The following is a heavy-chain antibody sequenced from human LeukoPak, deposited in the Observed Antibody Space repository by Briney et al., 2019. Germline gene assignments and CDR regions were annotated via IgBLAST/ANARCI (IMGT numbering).Heavy chain of an antibody. CDR3: ARSKGTYSSSWYVGWFDP. CDR1: GCTFNSYA. CDR2: FIPIFGTA. D-gene: IGHD6-13*01. Sequence: GASVKVSCKASGCTFNSYAISWVRQAPGQGLEWMGGFIPIFGTANYAQKFQGRVTITADESTSTAYMELSSLRSEDTAVYYCARSKGTYSSSWYVGWFDPWGQGTLVTVSS. J-gene: IGHJ5*02. V-gene: IGHV1-69*13.